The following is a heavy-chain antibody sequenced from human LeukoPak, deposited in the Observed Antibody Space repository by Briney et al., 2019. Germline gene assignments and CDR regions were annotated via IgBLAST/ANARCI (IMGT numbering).Heavy chain of an antibody. CDR2: INTDGSST. CDR3: AREMRRGSGGESAGPFGM. D-gene: IGHD2-15*01. CDR1: GFTFSSSW. Sequence: GGSLRLSCAASGFTFSSSWMHWVRQAPGKGLVWVSRINTDGSSTNYADSVKGRFTISRDNAKNTLYLQMNSLRDEDMAVYYCAREMRRGSGGESAGPFGMWGQGTMVTVSS. V-gene: IGHV3-74*01. J-gene: IGHJ3*02.